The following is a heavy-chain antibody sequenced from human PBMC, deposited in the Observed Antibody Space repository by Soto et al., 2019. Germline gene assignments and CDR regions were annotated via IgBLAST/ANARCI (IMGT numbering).Heavy chain of an antibody. D-gene: IGHD5-18*01. Sequence: QVQLQESGPGLVKPSQTLSLTCTVSGGSISSGDYYWSWIRQPPGKGLEWIGYIYYGGSTYYNPSLKSGVTISVDTSKNQFSLKRSSVTAADTAVYYCARVQGGGGAMVHNYWGQGTLVTVSS. CDR2: IYYGGST. CDR3: ARVQGGGGAMVHNY. CDR1: GGSISSGDYY. V-gene: IGHV4-30-4*01. J-gene: IGHJ4*02.